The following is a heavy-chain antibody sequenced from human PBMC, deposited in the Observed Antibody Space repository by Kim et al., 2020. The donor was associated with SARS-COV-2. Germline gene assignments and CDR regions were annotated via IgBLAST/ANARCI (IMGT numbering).Heavy chain of an antibody. J-gene: IGHJ5*02. Sequence: SETLSLTCTVSGGSISSSDYYWGWIRQPPGKALEWIGSIYYTGTTYYNSSLKSRVTISVDTSKNQFSMKLSSVTDATVYYCSRHGCTGGGCYFDTWGQGT. CDR2: IYYTGTT. V-gene: IGHV4-39*01. CDR1: GGSISSSDYY. CDR3: SRHGCTGGGCYFDT. D-gene: IGHD2-8*02.